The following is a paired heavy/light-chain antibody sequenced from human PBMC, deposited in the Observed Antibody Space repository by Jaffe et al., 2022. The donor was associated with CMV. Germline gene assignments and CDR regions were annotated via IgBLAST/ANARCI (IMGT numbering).Light chain of an antibody. J-gene: IGLJ2*01. CDR3: GTWDSSLSAGV. CDR1: SSNIGDNY. V-gene: IGLV1-51*01. Sequence: QSVLTQPPSVSAAPGQKVTISCSGSSSNIGDNYVSWYQQFPGTAPKLLIYENYKRPSGIPDRFSGSKSGTSATLDITGLRTGDEADYHCGTWDSSLSAGVFGGGTKLTVL. CDR2: ENY.
Heavy chain of an antibody. Sequence: QLQVHESGPGLVRPSETLSLTCTVSGGSITRSSYFWGWIRQPPGKGLEWIGTIYYSGSTYYDPSLKSRVTISVDTSKNHFSLKMNSVTAADTAVYYCAGKQYCTAADCSAIYNSGSQDAFDIWGQGTMVAVSS. CDR1: GGSITRSSYF. CDR3: AGKQYCTAADCSAIYNSGSQDAFDI. V-gene: IGHV4-39*02. CDR2: IYYSGST. D-gene: IGHD2-8*02. J-gene: IGHJ3*02.